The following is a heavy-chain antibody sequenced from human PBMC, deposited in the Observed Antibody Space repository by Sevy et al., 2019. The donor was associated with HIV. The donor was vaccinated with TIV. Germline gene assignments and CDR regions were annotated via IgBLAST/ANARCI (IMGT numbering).Heavy chain of an antibody. J-gene: IGHJ4*02. V-gene: IGHV3-11*04. CDR3: ARDVVLWFGELPNSFDY. D-gene: IGHD3-10*01. Sequence: GGSLRLSCAASGFTFSKYSMSWVRQAPGKGLEWVSYISSSGSTIYYADSVKGRFTISRDNAKNSLYLQMNSLRAEDTAVYYCARDVVLWFGELPNSFDYWGQGTLVTVSS. CDR1: GFTFSKYS. CDR2: ISSSGSTI.